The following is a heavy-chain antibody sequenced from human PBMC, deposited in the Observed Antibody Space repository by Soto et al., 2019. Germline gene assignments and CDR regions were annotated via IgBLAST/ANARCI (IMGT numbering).Heavy chain of an antibody. CDR1: GGSISSSSYY. V-gene: IGHV4-39*01. Sequence: QLQLQESGPGLVKPSETLSLTCTVSGGSISSSSYYWGWIRQPPGKGLEWIGSIYYSGSTYYNPSLKSRVTISVDTSKNQFSLKLGSVTAADTAVYYCARHWYNWNVPAFDIWGQGTMVTVSS. J-gene: IGHJ3*02. D-gene: IGHD1-1*01. CDR3: ARHWYNWNVPAFDI. CDR2: IYYSGST.